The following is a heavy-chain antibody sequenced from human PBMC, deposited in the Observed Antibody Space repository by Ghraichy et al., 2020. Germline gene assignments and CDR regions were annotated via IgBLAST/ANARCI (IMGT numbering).Heavy chain of an antibody. D-gene: IGHD6-13*01. CDR2: IYYSGST. CDR1: GGSISSSSYY. J-gene: IGHJ6*02. CDR3: ARRGKFGAAARLKEGGMDV. V-gene: IGHV4-39*01. Sequence: ESLNISCTVSGGSISSSSYYWGWIRQPPGKGLEWIGSIYYSGSTYYNPSLKSRVTISVDTSKNQFSLKLSSVTAADTAVYYCARRGKFGAAARLKEGGMDVWGQGTTVTVSS.